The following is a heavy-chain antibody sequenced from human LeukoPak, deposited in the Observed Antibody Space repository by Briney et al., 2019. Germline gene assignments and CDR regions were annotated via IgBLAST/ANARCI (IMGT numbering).Heavy chain of an antibody. CDR1: GFTLSSNY. J-gene: IGHJ4*02. Sequence: GGSLRLFCAASGFTLSSNYMSWVRQPPGKGLEGVLVIYSGGGTYYGDAVHGRVTISIDNSNNTLFLQQHSPRAGGTAVYYCATSFRWDMTSFDYWSQGTLVTVSS. V-gene: IGHV3-53*01. CDR3: ATSFRWDMTSFDY. CDR2: IYSGGGT. D-gene: IGHD1-26*01.